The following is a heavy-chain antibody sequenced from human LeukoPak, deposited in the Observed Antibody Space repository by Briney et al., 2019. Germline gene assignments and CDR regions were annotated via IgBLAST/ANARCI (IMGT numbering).Heavy chain of an antibody. Sequence: ASVKVSCKASGYTFTSYYMHWVRQAPGQGLEWMGIINPSGGSTSYAQKFQGRVTMTRDTSTSTVYMELTSLRSDDTAMYYCTRDLGVDTTMIFFDYWGQGTLVTVSS. CDR2: INPSGGST. CDR1: GYTFTSYY. CDR3: TRDLGVDTTMIFFDY. D-gene: IGHD5-18*01. V-gene: IGHV1-46*01. J-gene: IGHJ4*02.